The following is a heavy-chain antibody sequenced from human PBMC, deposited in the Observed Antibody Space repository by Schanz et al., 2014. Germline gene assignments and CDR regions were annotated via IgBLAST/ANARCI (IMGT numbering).Heavy chain of an antibody. D-gene: IGHD3-3*01. V-gene: IGHV3-7*01. Sequence: EVQLVESGGGLVQPGGSLRLSCATSRLTFGNYWMSWVRQAPGKGLEWVANINQDGSQEYYVGSVKGRFTISRDNAKDTLYLQMTSLRAEDTAVFYCARVGGTYYDFWSGVPPTVMHDGFDIWGQGTMVTVS. J-gene: IGHJ3*02. CDR2: INQDGSQE. CDR1: RLTFGNYW. CDR3: ARVGGTYYDFWSGVPPTVMHDGFDI.